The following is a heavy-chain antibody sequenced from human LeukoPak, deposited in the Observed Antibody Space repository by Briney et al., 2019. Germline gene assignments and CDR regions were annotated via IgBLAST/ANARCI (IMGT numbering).Heavy chain of an antibody. CDR2: INHSGST. CDR3: ARRARNILTGYYSLRTGYYFDY. J-gene: IGHJ4*02. Sequence: SETLSPTCAVYGGSFSGYYWSWIRQPPGKGLEWIGEINHSGSTNYNPSLKSRVTISVDTSKDQFSLKLSSVTAADTAVYYCARRARNILTGYYSLRTGYYFDYWGQGTLVTVSS. CDR1: GGSFSGYY. D-gene: IGHD3-9*01. V-gene: IGHV4-34*01.